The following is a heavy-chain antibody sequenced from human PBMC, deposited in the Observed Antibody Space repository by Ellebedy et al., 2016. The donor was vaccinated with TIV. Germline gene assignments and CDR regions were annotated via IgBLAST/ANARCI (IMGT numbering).Heavy chain of an antibody. CDR2: IRSKGYGETP. V-gene: IGHV3-49*03. J-gene: IGHJ4*02. CDR3: SKTDCGGDCYPDY. CDR1: GFRFGDYS. D-gene: IGHD2-21*02. Sequence: PGGSLRLSCTTSGFRFGDYSMSWFRQAPGKGLEWISSIRSKGYGETPKYAASVQGRFIISRDDSKSIAYLQMNSLKSDDTGVYYCSKTDCGGDCYPDYWGQGTLVTVSS.